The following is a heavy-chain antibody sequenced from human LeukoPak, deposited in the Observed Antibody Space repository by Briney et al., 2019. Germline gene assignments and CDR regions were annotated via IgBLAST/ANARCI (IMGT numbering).Heavy chain of an antibody. J-gene: IGHJ6*03. CDR2: IYYSGST. CDR3: ARGGTARGYYYYYYYMDV. V-gene: IGHV4-59*01. CDR1: GGSISSYY. Sequence: SETLSLTCTVSGGSISSYYWSWIRQPPGKGLEWIGYIYYSGSTNYNPSLKSRVTISVDTSKNQFSLKLSSVTAADTAVYYSARGGTARGYYYYYYYMDVWGKGTTVTVSS. D-gene: IGHD2-8*02.